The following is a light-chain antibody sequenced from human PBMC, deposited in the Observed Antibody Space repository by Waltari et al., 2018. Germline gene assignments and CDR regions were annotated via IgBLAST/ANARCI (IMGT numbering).Light chain of an antibody. Sequence: QSALLQPDSLSGSPGPSLTISCPGTSSDVGGYNYVSWYQQHPGKAPKLMIYDVSKRPSGVSNRFSGSKSGNTASLTISGLQAEDEADYYCSSYTSSSTYVFGGGTKLTVL. CDR2: DVS. CDR3: SSYTSSSTYV. J-gene: IGLJ3*02. V-gene: IGLV2-14*01. CDR1: SSDVGGYNY.